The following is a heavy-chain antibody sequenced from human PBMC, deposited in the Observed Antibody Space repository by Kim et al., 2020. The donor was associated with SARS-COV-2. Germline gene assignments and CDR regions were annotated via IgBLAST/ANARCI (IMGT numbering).Heavy chain of an antibody. CDR3: ARLGYDSRDWYFDL. CDR2: IYYSGST. CDR1: GGSISSSSYY. V-gene: IGHV4-39*01. Sequence: SETLSLTCTVSGGSISSSSYYWGWIRQPPGKGLEWIGSIYYSGSTYYNPSLKSRVTISVDTSKNQFSLKLSSVTAADTAVYYCARLGYDSRDWYFDLWGRGTLVTVSS. J-gene: IGHJ2*01. D-gene: IGHD3-22*01.